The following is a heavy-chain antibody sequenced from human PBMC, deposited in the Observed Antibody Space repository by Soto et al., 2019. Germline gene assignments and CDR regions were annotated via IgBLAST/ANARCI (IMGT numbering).Heavy chain of an antibody. CDR2: IYRSGAT. CDR3: ARGAAAGFDYGMDV. Sequence: AGKGLEWIGRIYRSGATNYNPXXNSRVTMSVDTSKNKFSLKLTSVAAADTAVYYCARGAAAGFDYGMDVWGQGTTVTAP. V-gene: IGHV4-4*07. D-gene: IGHD6-13*01. J-gene: IGHJ6*02.